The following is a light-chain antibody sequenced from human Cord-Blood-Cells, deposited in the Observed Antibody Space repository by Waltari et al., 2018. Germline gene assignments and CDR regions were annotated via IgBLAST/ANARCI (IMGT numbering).Light chain of an antibody. V-gene: IGLV2-14*01. CDR1: SSDVGGYNY. CDR3: SSYTSSSTLV. J-gene: IGLJ3*02. CDR2: DVS. Sequence: QSALTQPASVSGSPGQSFTISCPGTSSDVGGYNYVSWYQQHPVKAPKLMIYDVSNRPSGVSNRFSGSKSGNTASLTISGLQAEDEADYYCSSYTSSSTLVFGGGTKLTVL.